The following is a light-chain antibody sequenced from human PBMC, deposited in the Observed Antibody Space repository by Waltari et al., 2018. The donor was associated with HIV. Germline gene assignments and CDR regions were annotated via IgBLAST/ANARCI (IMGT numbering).Light chain of an antibody. J-gene: IGKJ4*01. Sequence: DIVMTQSPDSLPVSLGERATINCTSSRTILYSSDNRNYLAWYQQKPRQPPKLLISWASTRESGVHDRCSGSGYGTDFTLTITRLQAEDVAVYHCQQYFRIPPTFGGGTKVEIK. V-gene: IGKV4-1*01. CDR3: QQYFRIPPT. CDR2: WAS. CDR1: RTILYSSDNRNY.